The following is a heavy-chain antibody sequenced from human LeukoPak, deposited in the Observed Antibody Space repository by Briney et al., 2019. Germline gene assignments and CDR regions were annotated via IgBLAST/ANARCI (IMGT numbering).Heavy chain of an antibody. D-gene: IGHD3-16*01. CDR2: IYHGGST. Sequence: SETLSLTCTVSGYSISSGYYWGWIRQPPGKGLEWIGSIYHGGSTYYNPSLKSRVTISVDTSKNQFSLKLSSVTAADTAVYYCARSPYDYVWGSCDYWGQGTLVTVSS. V-gene: IGHV4-38-2*02. J-gene: IGHJ4*02. CDR1: GYSISSGYY. CDR3: ARSPYDYVWGSCDY.